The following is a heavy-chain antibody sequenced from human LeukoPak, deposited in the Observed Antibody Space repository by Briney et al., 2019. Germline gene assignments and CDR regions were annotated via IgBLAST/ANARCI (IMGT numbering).Heavy chain of an antibody. V-gene: IGHV3-21*01. J-gene: IGHJ4*02. D-gene: IGHD1-26*01. CDR3: GRQRGGIGRIDY. Sequence: PGGSLRLSCAASGFTFSRYWMHWVRQDPGKGLEWVSSINSNSVYMYYGDSLKGRFTISRDNAKNSLYLQMNSLRADDTAVYYCGRQRGGIGRIDYWGQGTLVTVSS. CDR2: INSNSVYM. CDR1: GFTFSRYW.